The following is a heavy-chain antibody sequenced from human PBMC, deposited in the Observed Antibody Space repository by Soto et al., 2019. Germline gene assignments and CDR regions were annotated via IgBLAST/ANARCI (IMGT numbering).Heavy chain of an antibody. CDR1: GFTFSSYA. D-gene: IGHD1-26*01. Sequence: PGGSLRLSCAASGFTFSSYAMSWVRQAPGKGLEWVSAISGSGGSTYYADSVKGRFTISRDNSKNTLYLQMNSLRAEDTAVYYCATLEWELLHYYYSVMAVRGQGTTVPVSS. J-gene: IGHJ6*02. CDR3: ATLEWELLHYYYSVMAV. CDR2: ISGSGGST. V-gene: IGHV3-23*01.